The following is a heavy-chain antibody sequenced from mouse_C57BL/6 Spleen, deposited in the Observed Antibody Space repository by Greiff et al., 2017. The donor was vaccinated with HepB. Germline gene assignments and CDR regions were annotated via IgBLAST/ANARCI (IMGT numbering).Heavy chain of an antibody. V-gene: IGHV7-3*01. CDR3: ARYPAGSSYWYFDV. CDR1: GFTFTDYY. J-gene: IGHJ1*03. CDR2: IRNKANGYTT. D-gene: IGHD1-1*01. Sequence: EVQLVESGGGLVQPGGSLSLSCAASGFTFTDYYMSWVRQPPGKALEWLGFIRNKANGYTTEYSASVKGRFTISSDNSQSILYLQMNALRAEDSATYYCARYPAGSSYWYFDVWGTGTTVTVSS.